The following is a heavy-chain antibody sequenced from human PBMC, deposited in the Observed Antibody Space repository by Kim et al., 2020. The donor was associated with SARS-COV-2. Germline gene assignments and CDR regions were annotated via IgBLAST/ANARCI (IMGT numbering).Heavy chain of an antibody. V-gene: IGHV3-11*01. Sequence: GGSLRLSCAASGFTFSDYYMSWIRQAPGKGLEWVSYISSSGSTIYYADSVKGRFTISRDNAKNSLYLQMNSLRAEDTAVYYCARVAVVPAAIWSYYYSMDVWGKGTTVTVSS. CDR2: ISSSGSTI. J-gene: IGHJ6*03. D-gene: IGHD2-2*02. CDR3: ARVAVVPAAIWSYYYSMDV. CDR1: GFTFSDYY.